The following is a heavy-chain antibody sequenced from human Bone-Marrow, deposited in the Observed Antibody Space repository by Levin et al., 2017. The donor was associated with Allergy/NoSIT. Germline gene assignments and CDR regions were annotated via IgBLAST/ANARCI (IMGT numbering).Heavy chain of an antibody. CDR1: GFTFSSYS. V-gene: IGHV3-21*01. J-gene: IGHJ6*03. CDR2: ISSSSSYI. CDR3: ARSPYYDFWSGYQIGGYYYYYMDV. Sequence: GGSLRLSCAASGFTFSSYSMNWVRQAPGKGLEWVSSISSSSSYIYYADSVKGRFTISRDNAKNSLYLQMNSLRAEDTAVYYCARSPYYDFWSGYQIGGYYYYYMDVWGKGTTVTVSS. D-gene: IGHD3-3*01.